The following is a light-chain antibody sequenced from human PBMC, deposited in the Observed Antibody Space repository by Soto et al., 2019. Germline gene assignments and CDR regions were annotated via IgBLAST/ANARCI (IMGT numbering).Light chain of an antibody. CDR2: RNN. V-gene: IGLV1-44*01. CDR1: SSNVGGNI. J-gene: IGLJ3*02. CDR3: AVWDDTLSGSWV. Sequence: QSVVTQPPSASATPGQRVTISCSGSSSNVGGNIVSWYQQLPGTAPKLLIYRNNQRPSGLPDRFSGSKSGTSAFLAISGLQSEDEARYYCAVWDDTLSGSWVFGGGTKLTVL.